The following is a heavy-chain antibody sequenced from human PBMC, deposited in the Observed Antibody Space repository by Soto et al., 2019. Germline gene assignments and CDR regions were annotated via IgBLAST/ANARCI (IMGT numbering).Heavy chain of an antibody. V-gene: IGHV4-59*02. Sequence: PSETLSLTCSVSGGSVSGHYWTWIRQSPGKGLEWIGYIFYSGSTNYNPSLKNRVTISVDTSKNQFSLKLSSVTSADTAVYYCARVGSSGWSPDYWGRGTLVTVS. CDR2: IFYSGST. CDR1: GGSVSGHY. J-gene: IGHJ4*02. CDR3: ARVGSSGWSPDY. D-gene: IGHD6-19*01.